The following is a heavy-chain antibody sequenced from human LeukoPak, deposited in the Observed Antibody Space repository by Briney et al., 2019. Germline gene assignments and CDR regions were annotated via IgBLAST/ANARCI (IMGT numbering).Heavy chain of an antibody. CDR3: ARTIYCGGDCYFYWYFDL. Sequence: SETLSLTCTVSGRSIRSYYWRWIRQPPGGGLEWIGYFYYTGSINYHPSLKSRVTISADTSKNQFSLKLNSVTAADTAVYYCARTIYCGGDCYFYWYFDLWGRGTLVTVSS. V-gene: IGHV4-59*01. CDR1: GRSIRSYY. CDR2: FYYTGSI. D-gene: IGHD2-21*02. J-gene: IGHJ2*01.